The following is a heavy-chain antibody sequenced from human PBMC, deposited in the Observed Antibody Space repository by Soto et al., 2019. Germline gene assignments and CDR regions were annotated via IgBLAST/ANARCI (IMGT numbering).Heavy chain of an antibody. J-gene: IGHJ3*02. CDR3: ARDSNFWDYYDSSGYPDAFDI. Sequence: EVQLVESGGGLVQPGGSLRLSCAASGFTFSSYSMNWVRQAPGKGLEWVSSISSSSSTIYYADSVKGRFTISRDNAKNSLYLQMNSLRDEDTAVYYCARDSNFWDYYDSSGYPDAFDIWGQGTMVTVSS. D-gene: IGHD3-22*01. V-gene: IGHV3-48*02. CDR2: ISSSSSTI. CDR1: GFTFSSYS.